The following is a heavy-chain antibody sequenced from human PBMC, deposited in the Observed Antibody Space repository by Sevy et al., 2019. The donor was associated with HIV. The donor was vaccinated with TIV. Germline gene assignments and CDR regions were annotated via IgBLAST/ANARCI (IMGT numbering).Heavy chain of an antibody. J-gene: IGHJ6*02. CDR1: GGSISSSYY. CDR2: IYYTGST. V-gene: IGHV4-39*01. CDR3: AKLETVYYYGMDV. Sequence: SETLSLTCNVSGGSISSSYYWGWIRQPPGKGVEWIGSIYYTGSTYYKTSLKSRITVTVDRSKNQLSLRLTTVTAADTAVYYCAKLETVYYYGMDVWGQGIMVTVSS. D-gene: IGHD1-1*01.